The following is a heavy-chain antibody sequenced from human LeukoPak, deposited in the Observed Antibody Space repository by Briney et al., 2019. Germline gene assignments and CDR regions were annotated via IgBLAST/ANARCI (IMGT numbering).Heavy chain of an antibody. Sequence: GGSLRLSCAASGFTFDDYGMNWVRQAPGKGLEWVSGINWNGGATGYADSVKGRFTISRDNAKNSLFLQMNSLRAEDTAMYYCAREPRGYSYGYLFDSWGQGTLVTVSS. CDR2: INWNGGAT. V-gene: IGHV3-20*04. CDR1: GFTFDDYG. CDR3: AREPRGYSYGYLFDS. D-gene: IGHD5-18*01. J-gene: IGHJ4*02.